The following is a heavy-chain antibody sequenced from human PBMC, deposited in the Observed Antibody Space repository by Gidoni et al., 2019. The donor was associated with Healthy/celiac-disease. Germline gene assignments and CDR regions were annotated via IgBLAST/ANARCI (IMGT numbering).Heavy chain of an antibody. CDR1: GGSFSGYY. D-gene: IGHD3-16*01. CDR3: ARGRGKVGLLFDY. J-gene: IGHJ4*02. CDR2: INHSGST. V-gene: IGHV4-34*01. Sequence: QVQLQQWGAGLLKPSETLSLTCAVYGGSFSGYYWSWIRQPPGKGLEWIGEINHSGSTNYNPSLKSRVTISVDTSKNQFSLKLSSVTAADTAVYYCARGRGKVGLLFDYWGQGTLVTVSS.